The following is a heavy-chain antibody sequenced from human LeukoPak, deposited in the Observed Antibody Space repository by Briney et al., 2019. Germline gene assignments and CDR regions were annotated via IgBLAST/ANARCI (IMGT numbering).Heavy chain of an antibody. D-gene: IGHD2/OR15-2a*01. CDR2: LSYTGKT. Sequence: SETLSLTCVVSGDSVSSFHWNWIRQLPGKGLEWIGCLSYTGKTDYNPSLASRVTISLDTSKNLGFSLRLRSVTAADTAVYYCSEGYFEPFDHWGQGILVTVSS. J-gene: IGHJ4*02. CDR1: GDSVSSFH. V-gene: IGHV4-59*02. CDR3: SEGYFEPFDH.